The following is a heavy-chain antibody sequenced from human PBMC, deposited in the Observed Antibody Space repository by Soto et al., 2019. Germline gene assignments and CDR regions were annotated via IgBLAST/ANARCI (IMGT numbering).Heavy chain of an antibody. CDR1: GGSISSYY. Sequence: SETLSLTCTVSGGSISSYYWSWIRQPPGKGLEWIGYIYYSGSTNYNPSLKSRVTISVDTSKNQFSLKLSSVTAADTAVYYCATDITGTSWFDPWGQGTLVTVSS. J-gene: IGHJ5*02. V-gene: IGHV4-59*01. D-gene: IGHD1-7*01. CDR2: IYYSGST. CDR3: ATDITGTSWFDP.